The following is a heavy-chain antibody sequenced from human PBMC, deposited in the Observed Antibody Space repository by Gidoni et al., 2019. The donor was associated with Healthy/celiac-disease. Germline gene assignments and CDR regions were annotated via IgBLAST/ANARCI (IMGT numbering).Heavy chain of an antibody. CDR2: IRSKAYGGTT. J-gene: IGHJ4*02. CDR3: TRDSSGYDDGHNFDY. Sequence: EVQLVESGGGLVQPGRSLRLSCTASGFTFGDYAMSWVRQAPGKGLEWVGFIRSKAYGGTTEYAASVKGRFTISRDDSKSIAYLQMNSLKTEDTAVYYCTRDSSGYDDGHNFDYWGQGTLVTVSS. V-gene: IGHV3-49*04. CDR1: GFTFGDYA. D-gene: IGHD3-22*01.